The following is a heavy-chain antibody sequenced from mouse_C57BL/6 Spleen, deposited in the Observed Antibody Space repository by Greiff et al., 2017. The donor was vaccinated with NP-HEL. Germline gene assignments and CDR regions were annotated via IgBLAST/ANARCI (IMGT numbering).Heavy chain of an antibody. D-gene: IGHD1-1*01. Sequence: VQLQQPGAELVKPGASVKLSCKASGYPFTSYWMHWVKQSPGQGLEWIGMIHPNSGRTNYNEKFNSKATLTVDKSSSTAYMQLSSLTSEDSAVYYCARAGGSSPFDCWGQGTTLTVSS. J-gene: IGHJ2*01. CDR1: GYPFTSYW. V-gene: IGHV1-64*01. CDR3: ARAGGSSPFDC. CDR2: IHPNSGRT.